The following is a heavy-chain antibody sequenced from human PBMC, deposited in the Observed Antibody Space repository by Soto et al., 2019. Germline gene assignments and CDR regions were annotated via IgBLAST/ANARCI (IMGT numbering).Heavy chain of an antibody. Sequence: ASVKASCKASGYTFTSYGISWVRQAPGQGLEWMGWISAYNGNTNYAQKHQGRVTMTTDTSTSTAYMELRSLRSDDTAVYYCAIYFPPVATLPGYYFDYWGQATLVTVSS. D-gene: IGHD1-26*01. V-gene: IGHV1-18*04. CDR1: GYTFTSYG. J-gene: IGHJ4*02. CDR3: AIYFPPVATLPGYYFDY. CDR2: ISAYNGNT.